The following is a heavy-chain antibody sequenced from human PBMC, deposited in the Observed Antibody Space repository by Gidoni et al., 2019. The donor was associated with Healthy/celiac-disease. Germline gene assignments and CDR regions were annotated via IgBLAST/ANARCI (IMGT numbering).Heavy chain of an antibody. CDR3: ASWGIAVAVDAFDI. J-gene: IGHJ3*02. V-gene: IGHV4-34*01. CDR2: INHSGST. D-gene: IGHD6-19*01. CDR1: GGSFSGYY. Sequence: QVQLQQWGAGLLKPSETLSLTCAVYGGSFSGYYWSWIRQPPGKGLEWIGEINHSGSTNYNPSLKSRVTISVDTSKNQFSLKLSSVTAADTAVYYCASWGIAVAVDAFDIWGQGTMVTVSS.